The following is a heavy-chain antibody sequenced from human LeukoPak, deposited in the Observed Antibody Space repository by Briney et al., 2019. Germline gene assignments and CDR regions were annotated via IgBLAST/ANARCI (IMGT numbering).Heavy chain of an antibody. Sequence: GSSVKVSCKASVGTFSSYAISWVRPAPGQGREWMGRIIPILGIANYAQKFQGRVTITADKSTSTAYMELRSLRSDDTAVYYCARVYSGSFPDIDYWGQGTLVTVSS. J-gene: IGHJ4*02. CDR2: IIPILGIA. CDR1: VGTFSSYA. D-gene: IGHD1-26*01. CDR3: ARVYSGSFPDIDY. V-gene: IGHV1-69*04.